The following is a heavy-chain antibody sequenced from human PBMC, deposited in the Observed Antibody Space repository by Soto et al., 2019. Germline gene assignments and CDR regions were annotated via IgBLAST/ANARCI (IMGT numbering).Heavy chain of an antibody. Sequence: GGSMRLSCAASGFTFSDYYMIWIRQAPGKGLEWVSYISSSSSYTNYADSVKGRFTISRDNAKNSLYLQMNSLRAEDTAVYYCARGYYDSSGYTGFDYWGQGTLVTVS. V-gene: IGHV3-11*06. D-gene: IGHD3-22*01. CDR3: ARGYYDSSGYTGFDY. CDR2: ISSSSSYT. CDR1: GFTFSDYY. J-gene: IGHJ4*02.